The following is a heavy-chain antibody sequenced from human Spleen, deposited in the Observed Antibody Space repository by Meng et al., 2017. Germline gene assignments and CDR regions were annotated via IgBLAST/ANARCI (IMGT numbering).Heavy chain of an antibody. J-gene: IGHJ4*02. V-gene: IGHV3-21*01. CDR1: GFTFSSHW. CDR3: ARESLNPMIVVVTPPGY. Sequence: GESLKISCAASGFTFSSHWMYWVRQAPGKGLEWVSTISSSGGSTYYADSVKGRFTISRDNAKNSLYMQMNSLRAEDTAVYYCARESLNPMIVVVTPPGYWGQGTLVTVSS. D-gene: IGHD3-22*01. CDR2: ISSSGGST.